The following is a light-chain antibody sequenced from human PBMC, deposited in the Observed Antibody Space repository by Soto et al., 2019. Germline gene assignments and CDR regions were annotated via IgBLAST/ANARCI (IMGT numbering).Light chain of an antibody. J-gene: IGLJ2*01. V-gene: IGLV2-14*03. CDR3: SSYTTSTTLVV. CDR1: SSDVGGYSY. CDR2: DVS. Sequence: QSALTQPASVSGSPGQSITISCSGTSSDVGGYSYVSWYQQHPGKAPKLMIYDVSHRPSGVSDRFSGSKSGNTASLTISELQADDEADYYCSSYTTSTTLVVFGGGTKLTVL.